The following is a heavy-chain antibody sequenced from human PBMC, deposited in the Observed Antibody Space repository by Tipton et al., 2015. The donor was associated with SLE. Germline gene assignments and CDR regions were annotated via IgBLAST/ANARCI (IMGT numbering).Heavy chain of an antibody. CDR2: IYYSGST. J-gene: IGHJ4*02. V-gene: IGHV4-31*03. CDR3: ASALRGGGSSWYYFDY. Sequence: TLSLTCTVSGGSISSGGYYLRGIRQHPGNGLEWIGYIYYSGSTYYNPSLKSRVTISLDTSKNQFSLNLSSVTAAETAVYYCASALRGGGSSWYYFDYWGQGTLVTVSS. D-gene: IGHD6-13*01. CDR1: GGSISSGGYY.